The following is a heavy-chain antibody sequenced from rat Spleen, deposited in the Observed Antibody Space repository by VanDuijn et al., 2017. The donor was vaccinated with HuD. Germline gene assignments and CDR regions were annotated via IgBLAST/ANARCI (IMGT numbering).Heavy chain of an antibody. CDR2: ISYDGSST. D-gene: IGHD5-1*01. V-gene: IGHV5-7*01. CDR3: TSGRWEGALDY. CDR1: GFTFSDYN. Sequence: EVQLVESGGGLVQPGRSLKLSCAASGFTFSDYNMAWVRQAPKKGLEWVATISYDGSSTYYRDSVKGRFTISRDNAKSTLYLQMDSLRSEDTATYYCTSGRWEGALDYWGQGVMVTVSS. J-gene: IGHJ2*01.